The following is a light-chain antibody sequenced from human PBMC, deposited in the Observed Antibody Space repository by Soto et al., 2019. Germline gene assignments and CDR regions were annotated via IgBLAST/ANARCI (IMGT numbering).Light chain of an antibody. CDR3: QQYAGLLRT. CDR1: QNIGTLY. V-gene: IGKV3-20*01. J-gene: IGKJ1*01. CDR2: SAS. Sequence: SXXPGEXGTLXXRXSQNIGTLYLAWCQQKSGHAPRLLIYSASIRATGIPDRFTGSGSGTDFTLTIIRVEPEDFAVYCCQQYAGLLRTFGQGT.